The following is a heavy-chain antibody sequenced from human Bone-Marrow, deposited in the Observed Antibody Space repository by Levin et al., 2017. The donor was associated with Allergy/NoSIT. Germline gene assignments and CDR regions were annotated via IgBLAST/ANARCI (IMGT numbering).Heavy chain of an antibody. J-gene: IGHJ4*02. CDR2: ISYDGSNK. CDR1: GFTFSSYG. CDR3: AKPEADVEMATISGLDY. V-gene: IGHV3-30*18. D-gene: IGHD5-24*01. Sequence: GGSLRLSCAASGFTFSSYGMHWVRQAPGKGLEWVAVISYDGSNKYYADSVKGRFTISRDNSKNTLYLQMNSLRAEDTAVYYCAKPEADVEMATISGLDYWGQGTLVTVSS.